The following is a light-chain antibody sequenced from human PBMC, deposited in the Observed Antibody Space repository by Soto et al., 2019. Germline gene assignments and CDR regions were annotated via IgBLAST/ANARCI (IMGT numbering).Light chain of an antibody. CDR3: HQYGHSRT. J-gene: IGKJ4*01. CDR2: GAS. CDR1: QSVYNNY. Sequence: EIVLTQSPGTLSLSPGERVTLSCRASQSVYNNYLAWYQQRPGQAPRTLLYGASSRATGIPVRFSGSGSGTAFTLSSIGLEPEAASLYYCHQYGHSRTFGEGTKVEIK. V-gene: IGKV3-20*01.